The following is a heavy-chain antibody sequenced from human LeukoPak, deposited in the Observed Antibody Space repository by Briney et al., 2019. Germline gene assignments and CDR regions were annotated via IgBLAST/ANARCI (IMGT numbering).Heavy chain of an antibody. CDR2: IRSKANSYAT. D-gene: IGHD5-18*01. Sequence: GGSLKLSCAASGFTFSGSAMHWVRQASGKELEWVGRIRSKANSYATAYAASVKGRFTISRDDSKNTAYLQMNSLKTEDTAVYYCTRFADTAMVSIVGYGMDVWGQGTTVTVSS. CDR3: TRFADTAMVSIVGYGMDV. J-gene: IGHJ6*02. V-gene: IGHV3-73*01. CDR1: GFTFSGSA.